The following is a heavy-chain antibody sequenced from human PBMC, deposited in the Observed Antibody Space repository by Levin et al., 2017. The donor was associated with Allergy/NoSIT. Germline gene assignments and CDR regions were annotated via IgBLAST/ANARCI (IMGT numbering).Heavy chain of an antibody. J-gene: IGHJ6*02. V-gene: IGHV3-48*01. CDR3: ARAERRAGSYYYYNGLDV. CDR2: ISTSSGSI. D-gene: IGHD1-26*01. Sequence: GGSLRLSCAASGFTFSSYSMNWVRQAPGKGLEWVSYISTSSGSIYYADSVKGRFTLSRDDAKNSLYLQMSSLTVEDTAVYYCARAERRAGSYYYYNGLDVWGQGTTVTVSS. CDR1: GFTFSSYS.